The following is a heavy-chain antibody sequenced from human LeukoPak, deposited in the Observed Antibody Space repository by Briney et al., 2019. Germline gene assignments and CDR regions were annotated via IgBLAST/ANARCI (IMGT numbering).Heavy chain of an antibody. Sequence: GGSLRLSCAASGFTFKSFAMTWVRHAPGKGLEWVSSLSGAGLRTYYADSVKGRFTISRDNSKNTLYLHMNSLTGDDTAVYYCAKDRYGDYEYYFDYWGQGTLVTVSS. D-gene: IGHD5-12*01. V-gene: IGHV3-23*01. J-gene: IGHJ4*02. CDR1: GFTFKSFA. CDR2: LSGAGLRT. CDR3: AKDRYGDYEYYFDY.